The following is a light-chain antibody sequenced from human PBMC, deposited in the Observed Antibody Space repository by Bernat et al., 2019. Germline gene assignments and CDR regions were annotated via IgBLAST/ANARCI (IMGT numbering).Light chain of an antibody. Sequence: QSVLTRPPSASGTPGQRVTISCSGGSSNIGSTYVYWYQQLPGTAPKVFIYSNNQRPPGVPDRFSGSHSGTSPALAISGLRSGEEADYYCAAWGGRLSGRVFGGGTQLTVL. CDR2: SNN. V-gene: IGLV1-47*02. CDR1: SSNIGSTY. CDR3: AAWGGRLSGRV. J-gene: IGLJ3*02.